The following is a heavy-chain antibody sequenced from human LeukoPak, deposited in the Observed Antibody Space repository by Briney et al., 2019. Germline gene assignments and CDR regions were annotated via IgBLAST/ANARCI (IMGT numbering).Heavy chain of an antibody. J-gene: IGHJ4*02. V-gene: IGHV4-31*03. CDR3: ASHELGSSKFFDY. Sequence: SETLSLTCTVSGGSISSGGYYWSWIRQHPGKGLEWIGYIYYSGSTYYNPSLKSRVTISVDTSKNQFSLKLSSVTAADTAVYYCASHELGSSKFFDYWGQGTLVTVSS. D-gene: IGHD6-6*01. CDR2: IYYSGST. CDR1: GGSISSGGYY.